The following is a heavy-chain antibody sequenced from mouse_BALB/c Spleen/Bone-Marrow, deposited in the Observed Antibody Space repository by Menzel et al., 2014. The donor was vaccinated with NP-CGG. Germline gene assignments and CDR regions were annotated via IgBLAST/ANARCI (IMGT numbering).Heavy chain of an antibody. D-gene: IGHD4-1*01. CDR1: GFTFSNYW. CDR2: IRLKSNNYAT. V-gene: IGHV6-6*02. Sequence: EVKVEEPGGGLVQPGGSMKLSCVASGFTFSNYWMNWVRQSPEKGLEWVAEIRLKSNNYATHYAESVKGRFTISRDDSKSSVYLQMNNLRAEDTGIYYCTRITGKFDYWGQGTTLTVSS. J-gene: IGHJ2*01. CDR3: TRITGKFDY.